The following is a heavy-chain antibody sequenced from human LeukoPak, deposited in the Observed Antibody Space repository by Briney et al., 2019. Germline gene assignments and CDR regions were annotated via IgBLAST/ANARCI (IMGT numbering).Heavy chain of an antibody. Sequence: SVKVSCKASGGTFSSYAICRVRQAPGQGLEWMGGIIPIFGTANYAQKFQGRVTITADESTSTAYMELRSLRSEDTAVYYCASVVGYSYGFNYWGQGTLVTVSS. J-gene: IGHJ4*02. CDR3: ASVVGYSYGFNY. D-gene: IGHD5-18*01. CDR1: GGTFSSYA. CDR2: IIPIFGTA. V-gene: IGHV1-69*13.